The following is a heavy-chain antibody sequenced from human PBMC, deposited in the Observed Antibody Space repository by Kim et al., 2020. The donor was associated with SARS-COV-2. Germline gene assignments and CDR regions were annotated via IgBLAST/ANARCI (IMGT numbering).Heavy chain of an antibody. CDR1: GFTFSHAG. J-gene: IGHJ4*02. CDR2: IWFDGSKT. Sequence: GGSLRLSCTASGFTFSHAGMHWVRQSPGKGLEWVAVIWFDGSKTYYADAVKGRFTISRDNSKNTLYLQMDSLRGDDTAIYYCARDLQKGRLLDYWGQGTLVTVSS. V-gene: IGHV3-33*01. D-gene: IGHD2-15*01. CDR3: ARDLQKGRLLDY.